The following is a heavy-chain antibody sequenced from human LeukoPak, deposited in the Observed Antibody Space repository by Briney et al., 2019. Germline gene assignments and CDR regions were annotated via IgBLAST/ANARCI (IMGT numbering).Heavy chain of an antibody. J-gene: IGHJ4*02. CDR2: IYHSGST. D-gene: IGHD2-2*01. CDR3: ARLRIGYCSSTSCSPEYDY. Sequence: SETLSLTCAVSGYSISSGYYWGWIRQPPGKGLEWIGSIYHSGSTYYNPSLKSRVTISVDTSKNQFSLKLSSGTAADTAVYYCARLRIGYCSSTSCSPEYDYWGQGTLVTVSS. CDR1: GYSISSGYY. V-gene: IGHV4-38-2*01.